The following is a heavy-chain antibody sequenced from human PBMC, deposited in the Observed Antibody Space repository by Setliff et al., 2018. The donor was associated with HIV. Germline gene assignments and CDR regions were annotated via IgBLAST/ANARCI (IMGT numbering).Heavy chain of an antibody. J-gene: IGHJ6*03. D-gene: IGHD6-13*01. CDR2: FDPEDGET. CDR3: ARVGGSSSWSYYYYYMDV. V-gene: IGHV1-24*01. Sequence: GASVKVSCKVSGYTLTELSMHWVRQAPGKGLEWMGGFDPEDGETIYAQKFQGRVTMTEDTSTDTAYMELSSLRSEDTAVYYCARVGGSSSWSYYYYYMDVWGKGTTVTVSS. CDR1: GYTLTELS.